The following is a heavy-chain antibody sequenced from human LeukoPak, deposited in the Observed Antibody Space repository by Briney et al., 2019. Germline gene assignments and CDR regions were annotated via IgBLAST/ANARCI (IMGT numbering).Heavy chain of an antibody. Sequence: GGSLRLSCAASGFTFNSYAMSWVRQAPGKGLEWVSAITDTGGATYHADSVKGRFTISRDNSKNTLYLQMNSLRAEDTATYYCAKGSSSSRPYYFDHWAPGTLVTVSS. CDR1: GFTFNSYA. V-gene: IGHV3-23*01. CDR3: AKGSSSSRPYYFDH. J-gene: IGHJ4*02. D-gene: IGHD6-6*01. CDR2: ITDTGGAT.